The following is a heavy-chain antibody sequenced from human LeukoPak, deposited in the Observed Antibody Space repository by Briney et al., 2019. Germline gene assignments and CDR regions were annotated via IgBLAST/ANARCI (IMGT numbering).Heavy chain of an antibody. CDR2: IYYSGST. D-gene: IGHD4-17*01. V-gene: IGHV4-59*12. CDR3: ARDKYGDYASWFDP. J-gene: IGHJ5*02. Sequence: PSETLSLTCTVSGGSISSYYWSWIRQPPGKGLEWIGYIYYSGSTYYNPSLKSRVTMSVDTSKNQFSLKLSSVTAADTAVYYCARDKYGDYASWFDPWGQGTLVTVSS. CDR1: GGSISSYY.